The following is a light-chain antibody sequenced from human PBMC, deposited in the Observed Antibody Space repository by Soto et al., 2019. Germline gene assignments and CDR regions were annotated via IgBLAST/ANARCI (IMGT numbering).Light chain of an antibody. CDR3: TCYAGGNHWV. V-gene: IGLV2-8*01. J-gene: IGLJ2*01. Sequence: QSALTQPPSASGSPGQSVTISCTGTSSDVGTHGYVSWYQQHAGKAPKLMIYDVTKRPSGVPDRFSGSKSANTASLTVSGLQAEDEDDYYCTCYAGGNHWVFGGGTKVTVL. CDR1: SSDVGTHGY. CDR2: DVT.